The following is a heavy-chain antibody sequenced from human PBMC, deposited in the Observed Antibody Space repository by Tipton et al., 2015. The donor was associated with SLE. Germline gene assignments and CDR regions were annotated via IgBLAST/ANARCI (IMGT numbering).Heavy chain of an antibody. CDR3: ASVLTLGTSLLTFDY. J-gene: IGHJ4*02. V-gene: IGHV1-18*01. CDR2: ISAYNGNT. D-gene: IGHD7-27*01. CDR1: GYTFTSYA. Sequence: QLVQSGAEVKKPGAPVKVSCKASGYTFTSYAISWVRQAPGQGLEWMGWISAYNGNTNYAQKLQGRVTMTTDTSTSTAYMELRSLRSDDTAVYYCASVLTLGTSLLTFDYWGQGTLVTVSS.